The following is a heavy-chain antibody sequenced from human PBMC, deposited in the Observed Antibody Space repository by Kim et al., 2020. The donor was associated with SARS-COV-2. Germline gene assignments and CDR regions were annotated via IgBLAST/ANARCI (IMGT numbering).Heavy chain of an antibody. CDR3: ARYMGTGAFDI. D-gene: IGHD2-21*02. CDR2: INPSGGST. J-gene: IGHJ3*02. CDR1: GYTFTSYY. Sequence: ASVKVSYKASGYTFTSYYMHWVRQAPGQGLDWMGIINPSGGSTTYAQKFQGRVTITRDTSTSTVYMDLYSLRFEDTAVYYCARYMGTGAFDIWGQGTMVTVSS. V-gene: IGHV1-46*01.